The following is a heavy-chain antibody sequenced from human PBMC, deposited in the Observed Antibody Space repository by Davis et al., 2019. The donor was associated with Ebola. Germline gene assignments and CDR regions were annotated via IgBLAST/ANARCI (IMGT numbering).Heavy chain of an antibody. D-gene: IGHD4/OR15-4a*01. CDR1: GYTFNRYG. CDR2: ISAYDGST. Sequence: ASVKVSCKASGYTFNRYGFSWVRQAPGQGLEWMAWISAYDGSTEYAQKFQGRVTITRDTSISSAYMELNSLKFDDTAVYYCARDLGYHANYLAAYWGQGTQVAVSS. CDR3: ARDLGYHANYLAAY. J-gene: IGHJ4*02. V-gene: IGHV1-18*01.